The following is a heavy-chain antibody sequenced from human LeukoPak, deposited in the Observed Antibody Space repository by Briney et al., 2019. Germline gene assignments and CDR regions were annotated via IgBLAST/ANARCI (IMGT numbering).Heavy chain of an antibody. V-gene: IGHV3-74*01. CDR3: AKSKGIYDILTGYLHYYYYGMDV. CDR2: IKSDGSST. Sequence: GGSLRLSCAASGFTFSNYWMHWVRQAPGEALMWVSRIKSDGSSTTYADSVKGRFTISRDNSKNTLYLQMNSLRAEDTAVYYCAKSKGIYDILTGYLHYYYYGMDVWGQGTTVTVSS. CDR1: GFTFSNYW. J-gene: IGHJ6*02. D-gene: IGHD3-9*01.